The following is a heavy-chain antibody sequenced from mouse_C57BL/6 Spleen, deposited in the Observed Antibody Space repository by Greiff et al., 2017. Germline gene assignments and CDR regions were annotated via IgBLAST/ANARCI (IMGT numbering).Heavy chain of an antibody. V-gene: IGHV1-15*01. D-gene: IGHD1-1*01. CDR1: GYTFTDYE. J-gene: IGHJ2*01. CDR3: FPYGSRGDY. Sequence: QVQLQQSGADLVRPGASVTLSCKASGYTFTDYEMHWVKQTPVHGLEWIGAIDPETGGTAYNQKFKGKAILTADKSSSSAYMELRSLTSEDSAVYYCFPYGSRGDYWGQGTTFTVSS. CDR2: IDPETGGT.